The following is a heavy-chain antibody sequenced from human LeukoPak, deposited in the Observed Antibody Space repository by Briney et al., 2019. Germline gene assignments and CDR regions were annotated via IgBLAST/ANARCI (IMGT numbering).Heavy chain of an antibody. CDR3: AKDFSTFDWLSNDYYYYGMDV. D-gene: IGHD3-9*01. J-gene: IGHJ6*02. Sequence: GGSLRLSCAASGFTFSSYGMHWVRQAPGKGLEWVAVISYDGSNKYYADSVKGRFTISRDNSKNTLYLQMNSLRAEDTAVYYCAKDFSTFDWLSNDYYYYGMDVWGQGTTVTVSS. CDR1: GFTFSSYG. CDR2: ISYDGSNK. V-gene: IGHV3-30*18.